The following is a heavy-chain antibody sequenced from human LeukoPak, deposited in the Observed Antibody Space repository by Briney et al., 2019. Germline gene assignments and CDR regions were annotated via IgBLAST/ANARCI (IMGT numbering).Heavy chain of an antibody. Sequence: GGSLRLSCAASGFTVSSDYMNWVRQAPGKGLEWVSSISSSSRYIYYTDSVKGRFTISRDNAKNSLYLQMNSLRAEDTAVYYCARDLSVGSKPDLGFDYWGQGTLVTVSS. J-gene: IGHJ4*02. CDR1: GFTVSSDY. V-gene: IGHV3-21*01. CDR2: ISSSSRYI. D-gene: IGHD1-26*01. CDR3: ARDLSVGSKPDLGFDY.